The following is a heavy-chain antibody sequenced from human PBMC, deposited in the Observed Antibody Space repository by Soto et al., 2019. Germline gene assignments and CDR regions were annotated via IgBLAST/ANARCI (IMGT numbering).Heavy chain of an antibody. CDR3: AKDSTIFGVVITGPDY. D-gene: IGHD3-3*01. CDR2: IRGSGSDT. J-gene: IGHJ4*02. CDR1: GFTFSSYW. V-gene: IGHV3-23*01. Sequence: GGSLRLSCAASGFTFSSYWMSWVRQAPGEGLEWVSDIRGSGSDTYYADSVKGRFTISRDNSKNTLYLQMNSLRAEDTAVYYCAKDSTIFGVVITGPDYWGQGTLVTVSS.